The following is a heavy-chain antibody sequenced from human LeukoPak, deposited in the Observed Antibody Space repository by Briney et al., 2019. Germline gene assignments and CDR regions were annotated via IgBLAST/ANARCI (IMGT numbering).Heavy chain of an antibody. D-gene: IGHD3-9*01. CDR3: ANHHYDILTGYYMVGYYFDY. Sequence: PGGSLRLSCAASGFTFSSYAMSWVRQAPGKGLEWVSGVSGTSGSTYYADSVKGRFTISGDNAKNSLYLQMNSLRAEDTAVYYCANHHYDILTGYYMVGYYFDYWGQGTLVTVSS. J-gene: IGHJ4*02. CDR1: GFTFSSYA. CDR2: VSGTSGST. V-gene: IGHV3-23*01.